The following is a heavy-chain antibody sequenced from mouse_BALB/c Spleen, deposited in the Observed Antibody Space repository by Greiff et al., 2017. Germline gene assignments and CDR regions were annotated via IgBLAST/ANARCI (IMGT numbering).Heavy chain of an antibody. CDR2: IWGGGST. CDR3: AKGGGNYGYAMDY. CDR1: GFSLTDYG. J-gene: IGHJ4*01. D-gene: IGHD2-1*01. Sequence: VKLQESGPGLVAPSQSLSITCTVSGFSLTDYGVSWIRQPPGKGLEWLGVIWGGGSTYYNSALKSRLSISKDNSKSQVFLKMNSLQTDDTAMYYCAKGGGNYGYAMDYWGQGTSVTVSS. V-gene: IGHV2-6-5*01.